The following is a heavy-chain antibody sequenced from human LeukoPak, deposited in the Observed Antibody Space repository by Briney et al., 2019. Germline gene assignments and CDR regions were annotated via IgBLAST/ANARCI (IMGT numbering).Heavy chain of an antibody. CDR3: ARGYSNYPNY. D-gene: IGHD4-11*01. CDR2: INHSGST. J-gene: IGHJ4*02. V-gene: IGHV4-34*01. CDR1: GGSFSGYY. Sequence: PSETLSLTCAVYGGSFSGYYWSWIRQPPGKGLEWIGEINHSGSTNYNPSLKSRVTISVDTSKNQFSLKLSSVTAVDTAVYYCARGYSNYPNYWGQGTLVTVSS.